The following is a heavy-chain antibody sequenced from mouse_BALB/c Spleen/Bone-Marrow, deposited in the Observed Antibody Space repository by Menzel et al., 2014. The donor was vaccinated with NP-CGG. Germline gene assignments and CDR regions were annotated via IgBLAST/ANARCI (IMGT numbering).Heavy chain of an antibody. CDR1: GFTFSSFG. CDR2: ISSGSSTI. J-gene: IGHJ1*01. V-gene: IGHV5-17*02. CDR3: ARRGSNHWYFDV. D-gene: IGHD1-1*01. Sequence: VQVVESGGGLVQPGGSRKLSCAASGFTFSSFGVHWVRQAPEKGLEWVAYISSGSSTIYYADTVKGRFTISRDNPKNTLFLQMTSLRSEDTAMYYCARRGSNHWYFDVWGAGTTVTVSS.